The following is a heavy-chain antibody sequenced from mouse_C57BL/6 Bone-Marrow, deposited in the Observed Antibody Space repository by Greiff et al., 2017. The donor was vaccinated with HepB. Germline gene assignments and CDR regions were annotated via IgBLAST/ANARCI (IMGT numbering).Heavy chain of an antibody. CDR1: GYTFTSYW. Sequence: QVQLQQPGTELVKPGASVKLSCKASGYTFTSYWLHWVTQRPGQGLEWIGNLNPSNGGTNYNEKFKSKATLTVDKSSSTAYMQLSSLTSEDSAVEYCASANWDVGAWFAYWGQGTLVTVSA. CDR2: LNPSNGGT. CDR3: ASANWDVGAWFAY. D-gene: IGHD4-1*01. J-gene: IGHJ3*01. V-gene: IGHV1-53*01.